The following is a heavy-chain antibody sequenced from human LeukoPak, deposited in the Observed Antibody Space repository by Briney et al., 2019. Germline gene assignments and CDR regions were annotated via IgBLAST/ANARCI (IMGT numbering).Heavy chain of an antibody. CDR1: GFTFNIYG. V-gene: IGHV3-21*01. CDR3: ARDGSGSGDY. Sequence: GGSLRLSCAVSGFTFNIYGMNWVRQAPGKGLEWVSSISSSTNIYYADSVKGRFAISSDNAKNSLYLQMNSLRAEDTAVYYCARDGSGSGDYWGQGTLVTVSS. D-gene: IGHD2-15*01. CDR2: ISSSTNI. J-gene: IGHJ4*02.